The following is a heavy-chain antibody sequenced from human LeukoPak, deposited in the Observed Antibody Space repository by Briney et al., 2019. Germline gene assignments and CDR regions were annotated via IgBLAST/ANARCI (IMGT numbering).Heavy chain of an antibody. CDR1: GGTFSSYA. Sequence: ASVKVSCKASGGTFSSYAISWVRQAPGQGLEWMGGIIPIFGTANYAQKFQGRVTITADESTSTAYMELSSLRSEDTAVYYCARVGVQQGYCSSTSCYNYYYYYMDVWGKGTTVTVSS. V-gene: IGHV1-69*13. CDR2: IIPIFGTA. D-gene: IGHD2-2*01. CDR3: ARVGVQQGYCSSTSCYNYYYYYMDV. J-gene: IGHJ6*03.